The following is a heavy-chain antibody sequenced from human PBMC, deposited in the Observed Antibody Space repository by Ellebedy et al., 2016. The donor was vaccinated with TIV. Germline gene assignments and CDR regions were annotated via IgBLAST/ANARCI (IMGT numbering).Heavy chain of an antibody. V-gene: IGHV3-21*01. Sequence: PGGSLRLSCAASGFTFSSHTMSWVRQAPGKGLEWVSCISSTNKYIYYADSVTGRFTVSRDNAKDSLYLQMSSLRAEDTAIYYCARVGVIAANDYWGQGTLVTVSS. CDR2: ISSTNKYI. CDR1: GFTFSSHT. D-gene: IGHD2-15*01. CDR3: ARVGVIAANDY. J-gene: IGHJ4*02.